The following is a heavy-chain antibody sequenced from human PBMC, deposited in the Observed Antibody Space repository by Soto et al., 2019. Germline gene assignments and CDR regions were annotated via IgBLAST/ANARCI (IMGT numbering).Heavy chain of an antibody. CDR2: IIPIFGTA. D-gene: IGHD3-3*01. CDR3: ARDKSHYDFWSGYYPLYYFDY. Sequence: ASVKVSCKASGGTFSSYAISWVRQAPGQGLEWMGGIIPIFGTANYAQKFQGRVTITADESTGTAYMELSSLRSEDTAVYYCARDKSHYDFWSGYYPLYYFDYWGQGTLVTVSS. V-gene: IGHV1-69*13. J-gene: IGHJ4*02. CDR1: GGTFSSYA.